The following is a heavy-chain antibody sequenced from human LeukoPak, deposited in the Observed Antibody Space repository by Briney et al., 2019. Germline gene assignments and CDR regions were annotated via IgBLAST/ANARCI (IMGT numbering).Heavy chain of an antibody. D-gene: IGHD4-23*01. CDR1: GGTFSSYA. CDR3: ARDSRGVTTVVPFDY. Sequence: SVKVSCKASGGTFSSYAISWVRQAPGQGLEWMGRIIPIFGTANYAQKFQGRVTITADKSTSTAYMELSSLRSEDTAVYYCARDSRGVTTVVPFDYWGQGTLVTVSS. J-gene: IGHJ4*02. V-gene: IGHV1-69*06. CDR2: IIPIFGTA.